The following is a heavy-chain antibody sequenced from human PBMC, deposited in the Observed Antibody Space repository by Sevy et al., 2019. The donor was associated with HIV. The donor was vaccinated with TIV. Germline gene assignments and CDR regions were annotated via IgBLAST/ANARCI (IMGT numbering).Heavy chain of an antibody. CDR2: INHSGGT. CDR3: ASQGMARQLGY. J-gene: IGHJ4*02. D-gene: IGHD3-16*01. CDR1: GGSFSGYY. V-gene: IGHV4-34*01. Sequence: SETLSLTCAVYGGSFSGYYWSWIRQPPGKGLEWMGEINHSGGTNYNPSLKSRVTISVVTSKNQFSLKLSFVTAADTAVYYCASQGMARQLGYWGQGTLVTVSS.